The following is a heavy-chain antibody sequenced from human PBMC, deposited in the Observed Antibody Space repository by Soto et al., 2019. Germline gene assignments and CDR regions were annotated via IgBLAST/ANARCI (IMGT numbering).Heavy chain of an antibody. CDR2: VKQDGSQT. J-gene: IGHJ4*02. D-gene: IGHD6-6*01. CDR3: ARANRVSSGCFDY. V-gene: IGHV3-7*03. CDR1: GFTFSDYF. Sequence: GGSLRLSCAASGFTFSDYFMSWVRQAPGKGLEWVANVKQDGSQTYYVDSVKGRFTISRDNAKNSVYLQMNSLRTEDTAVYYCARANRVSSGCFDYWGQGTQVTVSS.